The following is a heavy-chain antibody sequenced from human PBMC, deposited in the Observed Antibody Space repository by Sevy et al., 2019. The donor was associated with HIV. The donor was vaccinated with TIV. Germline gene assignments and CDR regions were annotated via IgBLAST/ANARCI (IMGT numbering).Heavy chain of an antibody. CDR1: GGSISSSSYY. CDR2: IYYSGST. V-gene: IGHV4-39*01. Sequence: SETLSLTCTVSGGSISSSSYYWGWIRQPPGKGLEWIGSIYYSGSTYYNPSLKSRVPISVDTSKNQFSLKLSSVTAADTAVYYCARSPAGYCTNGVCPLLDYWGQGTLVTVSS. D-gene: IGHD2-8*01. J-gene: IGHJ4*02. CDR3: ARSPAGYCTNGVCPLLDY.